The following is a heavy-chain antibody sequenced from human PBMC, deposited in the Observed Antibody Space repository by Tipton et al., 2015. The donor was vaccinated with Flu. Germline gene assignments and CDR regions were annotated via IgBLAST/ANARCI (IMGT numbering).Heavy chain of an antibody. CDR1: GGSISSSSYY. J-gene: IGHJ5*02. CDR3: ARQTLRGTNNWFDP. V-gene: IGHV4-39*01. Sequence: TLSLTCTVSGGSISSSSYYWGWIRQPPGKGLEWIGSIYYSGSTYYNPSLKSRVTISVDTSKNQFSLKLSSVTAADTAVYYCARQTLRGTNNWFDPWGQGTLVTVSS. CDR2: IYYSGST. D-gene: IGHD1-14*01.